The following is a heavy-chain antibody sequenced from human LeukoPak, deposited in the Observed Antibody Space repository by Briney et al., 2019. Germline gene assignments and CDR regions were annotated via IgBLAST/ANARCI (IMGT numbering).Heavy chain of an antibody. CDR1: GGSLICYY. CDR2: VNQNGST. Sequence: PSETLPLTCAVYGGSLICYYWSWIRRPPGKGLEWDEEVNQNGSTNYNPSHKSRVNISVDTSKNQCSVKLSSVTAADTAVYYCARGGYNSSSRRFDPWGQGTLVTVSS. J-gene: IGHJ5*02. V-gene: IGHV4-34*01. CDR3: ARGGYNSSSRRFDP. D-gene: IGHD6-13*01.